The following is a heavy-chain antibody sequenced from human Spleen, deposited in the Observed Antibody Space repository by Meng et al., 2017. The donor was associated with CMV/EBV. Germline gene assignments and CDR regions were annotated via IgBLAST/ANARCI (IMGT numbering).Heavy chain of an antibody. J-gene: IGHJ4*02. D-gene: IGHD1-26*01. CDR3: ARGGSGSLERFDY. V-gene: IGHV3-21*01. CDR1: GFTFSGYS. CDR2: IDNYSTYI. Sequence: GESLKISCAASGFTFSGYSLNWVRQAPGKGLEWVSYIDNYSTYIYYADSVKGRFTISRDNSKNTLFLQMNSLRADDTAVYYCARGGSGSLERFDYWGQGTLVTVSS.